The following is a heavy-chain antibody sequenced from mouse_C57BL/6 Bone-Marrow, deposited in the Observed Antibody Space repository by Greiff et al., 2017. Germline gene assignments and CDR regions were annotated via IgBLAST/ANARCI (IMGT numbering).Heavy chain of an antibody. J-gene: IGHJ2*01. CDR1: GYTFTSYW. Sequence: VQLQQPGAELVKPGASVKMSCKASGYTFTSYWITWVKQRPGQGLVWIGDIYPGSGSTNYNEKFKSNATLTVDTSSSTAYMQLSSLTSEDSAVYYGARRSGSGQYYFDYWGQGTTLTVSS. V-gene: IGHV1-55*01. CDR2: IYPGSGST. CDR3: ARRSGSGQYYFDY. D-gene: IGHD1-1*01.